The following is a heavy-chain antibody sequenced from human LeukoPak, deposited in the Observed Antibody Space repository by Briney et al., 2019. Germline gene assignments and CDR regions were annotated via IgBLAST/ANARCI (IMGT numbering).Heavy chain of an antibody. CDR2: INPNSGGT. V-gene: IGHV1-2*02. Sequence: GASVKVSCKASGYTFTGYYMHWVRQAPRQGLEWMGWINPNSGGTNYAQKFQGRVTMTRDTSISTAYMELSRLRSDDTAVYYCASSSPYDSSGYYPDYWGQGTLVTVSS. J-gene: IGHJ4*02. D-gene: IGHD3-22*01. CDR1: GYTFTGYY. CDR3: ASSSPYDSSGYYPDY.